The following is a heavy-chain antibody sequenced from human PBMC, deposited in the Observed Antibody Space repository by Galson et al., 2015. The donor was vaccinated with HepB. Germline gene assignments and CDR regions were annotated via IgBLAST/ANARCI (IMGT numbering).Heavy chain of an antibody. CDR1: GYTLTELS. CDR2: FDPEDGET. D-gene: IGHD5-12*01. CDR3: ATLFGGRYSGYDYADY. V-gene: IGHV1-24*01. J-gene: IGHJ4*02. Sequence: SVKVSCKVSGYTLTELSMHWVRQAPGKGLEWMGGFDPEDGETIYAQKFQGRVTMTEDTSTDTAYMELSSLRSEDTAVYYCATLFGGRYSGYDYADYWGQGTLVTVSS.